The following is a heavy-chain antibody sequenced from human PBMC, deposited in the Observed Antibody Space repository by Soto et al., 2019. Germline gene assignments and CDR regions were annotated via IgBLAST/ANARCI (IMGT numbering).Heavy chain of an antibody. CDR3: ARHFHFDWSNYWFDP. D-gene: IGHD3-9*01. CDR2: VYYNGIT. Sequence: PSETLSLTCTVSGGSINNHYWSWIRQPPGKGLEWLGYVYYNGITYYNPSLKSRVTISVDTSKNQFSLKLSSVTAADTAVYYCARHFHFDWSNYWFDPWGQGTLVTVSS. J-gene: IGHJ5*02. CDR1: GGSINNHY. V-gene: IGHV4-59*08.